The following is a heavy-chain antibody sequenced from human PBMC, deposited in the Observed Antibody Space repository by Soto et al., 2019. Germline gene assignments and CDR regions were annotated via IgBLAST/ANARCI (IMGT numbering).Heavy chain of an antibody. CDR1: GFSFGDYA. CDR3: TRGNKEIFGVVKSTTYYYGMDV. J-gene: IGHJ6*02. V-gene: IGHV3-49*04. D-gene: IGHD3-3*01. CDR2: IRSKAYGGTT. Sequence: PGGSLRLSCTASGFSFGDYAMSWVRQAPGKGLEWVGFIRSKAYGGTTEYAASVKGRFTISRDDSKSIAYLQMNSLKTEDTAVYYCTRGNKEIFGVVKSTTYYYGMDVWGQGTTVTVSS.